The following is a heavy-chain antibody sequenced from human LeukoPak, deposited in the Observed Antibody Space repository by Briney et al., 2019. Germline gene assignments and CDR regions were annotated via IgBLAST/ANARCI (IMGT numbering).Heavy chain of an antibody. V-gene: IGHV3-23*01. CDR3: TTIALAGGVY. Sequence: GGSLRLSCAASGFTFNNYAMSWVRQAPGKGLEWVSSISASGGSTYYADSVEGRFTISRDNSKNMLYLQLNSLRAEDTAVYYCTTIALAGGVYWGQGTLVTVSS. D-gene: IGHD3-3*01. J-gene: IGHJ4*02. CDR2: ISASGGST. CDR1: GFTFNNYA.